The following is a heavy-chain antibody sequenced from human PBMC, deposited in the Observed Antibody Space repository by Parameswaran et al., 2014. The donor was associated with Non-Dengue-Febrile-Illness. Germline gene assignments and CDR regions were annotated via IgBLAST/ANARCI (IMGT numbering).Heavy chain of an antibody. D-gene: IGHD2-15*01. V-gene: IGHV3-48*02. CDR2: INGGSTNI. Sequence: WIRQPPGKGLEWISYINGGSTNIDYADPVKGRFTISRDTAKNSLYLQMNSLRDEDSAVYYCATDKGWSFDYWGQGILVTVSS. CDR3: ATDKGWSFDY. J-gene: IGHJ4*02.